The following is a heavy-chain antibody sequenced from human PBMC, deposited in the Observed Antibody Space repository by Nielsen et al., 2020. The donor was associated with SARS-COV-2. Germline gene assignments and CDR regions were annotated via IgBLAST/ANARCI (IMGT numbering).Heavy chain of an antibody. J-gene: IGHJ6*03. V-gene: IGHV3-23*01. Sequence: VRQPPGKGLEWVSAISGSGGSTYYADSVKGRFTISRDNSKNTLYLQMNSLRAEDTAVYYCAKGGGDSGAYSSSWYGIYYYYYMDVWGKGTTVTVSS. CDR2: ISGSGGST. CDR3: AKGGGDSGAYSSSWYGIYYYYYMDV. D-gene: IGHD6-13*01.